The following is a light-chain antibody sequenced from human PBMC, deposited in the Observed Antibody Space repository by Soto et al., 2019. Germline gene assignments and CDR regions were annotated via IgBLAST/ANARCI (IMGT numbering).Light chain of an antibody. V-gene: IGLV2-14*01. Sequence: QSALTQPASVPGSPGQSIAISCAGTSSDVGGYNFVSWYQQHPGKAPKLMIYDVSNRPSGVSTLFSGSKSGNTASLTISGRQPEDEADYYCISKRCSSTVVFGGGTKLTVL. CDR2: DVS. CDR3: ISKRCSSTVV. J-gene: IGLJ2*01. CDR1: SSDVGGYNF.